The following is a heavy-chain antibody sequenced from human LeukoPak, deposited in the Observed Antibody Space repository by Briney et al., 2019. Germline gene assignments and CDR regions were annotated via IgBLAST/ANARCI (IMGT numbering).Heavy chain of an antibody. D-gene: IGHD1-26*01. J-gene: IGHJ4*02. V-gene: IGHV3-9*01. Sequence: GGSLRLSCAASGFTFDDYGMHWVRQAPGKGLEWVSGISWNGGTIDYVDSVKGRFTISRDNAKNTLYLQMNSLRAEDTAVYYCAKDRKPMGATASDYWGQGTLVTVSS. CDR1: GFTFDDYG. CDR2: ISWNGGTI. CDR3: AKDRKPMGATASDY.